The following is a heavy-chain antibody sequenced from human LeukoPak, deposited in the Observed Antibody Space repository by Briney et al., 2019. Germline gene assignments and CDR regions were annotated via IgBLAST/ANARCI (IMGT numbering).Heavy chain of an antibody. CDR1: GGSISSSSYY. V-gene: IGHV4-39*06. J-gene: IGHJ5*02. CDR2: IYYSGST. D-gene: IGHD3-22*01. Sequence: SETLSLTCTVSGGSISSSSYYWGWIRQPPGKGLEWIGSIYYSGSTYYNPSLKSRVTISVGTSKNQFPLKLSSVTAADTAVYYCARDAIDSSGSNWFDPWGQGTLVTVSS. CDR3: ARDAIDSSGSNWFDP.